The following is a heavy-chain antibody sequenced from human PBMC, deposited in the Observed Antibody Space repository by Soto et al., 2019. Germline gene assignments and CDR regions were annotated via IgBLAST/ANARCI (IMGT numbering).Heavy chain of an antibody. CDR2: ISAYNDHT. Sequence: QVQLVQSGAAVKKPGASVKVSCKAAGYTLTTYGVSWVRQAPGQGLEWVGWISAYNDHTNYAQKFQARVTMTTDTPTSTAYMELRSLRSDDTAVYYCARGTYFDYGGQGTLVTVSS. J-gene: IGHJ4*02. V-gene: IGHV1-18*01. CDR3: ARGTYFDY. CDR1: GYTLTTYG. D-gene: IGHD1-1*01.